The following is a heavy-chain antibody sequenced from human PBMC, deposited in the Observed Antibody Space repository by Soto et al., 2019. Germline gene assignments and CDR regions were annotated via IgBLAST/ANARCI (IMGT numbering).Heavy chain of an antibody. CDR1: GYSFTSYW. J-gene: IGHJ6*02. Sequence: GESLKISCKGSGYSFTSYWISWVRQMPGKGLEWMGRIDPSDSYTNYSPSFQGHVTISADKSISTAYLQWSSLKASDTAMYYCATTTVTYYYYGMDVWGQGTTVTVSS. CDR2: IDPSDSYT. V-gene: IGHV5-10-1*01. CDR3: ATTTVTYYYYGMDV. D-gene: IGHD4-17*01.